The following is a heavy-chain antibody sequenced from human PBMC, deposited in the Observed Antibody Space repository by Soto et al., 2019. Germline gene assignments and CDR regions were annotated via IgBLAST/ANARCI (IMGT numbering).Heavy chain of an antibody. V-gene: IGHV3-21*01. CDR2: ITTTSSYI. D-gene: IGHD2-15*01. J-gene: IGHJ4*02. Sequence: GGSLRLSCAASGFTFSSYNMNWVRQAPGKGLEWVSSITTTSSYIYYAHSVKGRFTISRDNAENSLYLQMNSLRAEDTAVYYCARVNGGYCSGGSCDWEGETPFDYWGQGTLVTVSS. CDR3: ARVNGGYCSGGSCDWEGETPFDY. CDR1: GFTFSSYN.